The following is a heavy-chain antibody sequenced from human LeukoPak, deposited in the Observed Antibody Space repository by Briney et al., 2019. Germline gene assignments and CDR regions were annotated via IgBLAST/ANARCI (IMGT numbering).Heavy chain of an antibody. J-gene: IGHJ5*02. Sequence: NPSETLSLTCAVYGGSFSGYYWSWIRQPPGKGLEWIGEINHSGSTNYNPSLKSRVTISADTSKNQFSLKLSSVTAADTAVYYCARGGSSGYYLTFVWFDPWGQGTLVTVSS. CDR3: ARGGSSGYYLTFVWFDP. CDR1: GGSFSGYY. CDR2: INHSGST. V-gene: IGHV4-34*01. D-gene: IGHD3-22*01.